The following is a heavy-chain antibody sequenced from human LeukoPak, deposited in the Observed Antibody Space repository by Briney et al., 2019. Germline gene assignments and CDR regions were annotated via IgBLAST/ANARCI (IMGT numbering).Heavy chain of an antibody. Sequence: GGSLLLSCAASGFTFSSYWMSWVRPAPGKGLEWVANIKQDGSEKYYVDSVKGRFTISRDNAKNSLYLQMNSLRAEDTAVYYCARIYPYSSSWYAYYFDYWGQGTLVTVSS. CDR2: IKQDGSEK. CDR3: ARIYPYSSSWYAYYFDY. J-gene: IGHJ4*02. D-gene: IGHD6-13*01. V-gene: IGHV3-7*01. CDR1: GFTFSSYW.